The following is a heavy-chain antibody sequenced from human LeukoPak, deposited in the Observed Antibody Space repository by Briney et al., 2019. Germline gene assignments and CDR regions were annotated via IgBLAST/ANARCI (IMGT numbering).Heavy chain of an antibody. V-gene: IGHV4-59*08. D-gene: IGHD1-26*01. CDR2: IYYSGST. CDR3: ARVRVGANLPDAFDI. J-gene: IGHJ3*02. CDR1: GGSISSYY. Sequence: SETLSLTCTVSGGSISSYYWSWIRQPPGKGLEWIGYIYYSGSTNYNPSLKSRVTISVDTSKNQFSLKLSSVTAADTAVYYCARVRVGANLPDAFDIWGQGTMVTVSS.